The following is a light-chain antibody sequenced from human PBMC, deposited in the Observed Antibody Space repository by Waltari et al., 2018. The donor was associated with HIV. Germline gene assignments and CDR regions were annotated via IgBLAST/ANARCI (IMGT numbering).Light chain of an antibody. V-gene: IGLV4-69*01. Sequence: QLVLTQSPSASASLGASVNFTCTLSSGHSSYAIAWHQQQPQKGPRYLMKLNSDGSHIKGDGIPDRFSGSCSGAERYLIISSLQSEDEADYYCSAWDDSVTGPVFGGGTKLTVL. CDR2: LNSDGSH. CDR3: SAWDDSVTGPV. CDR1: SGHSSYA. J-gene: IGLJ3*02.